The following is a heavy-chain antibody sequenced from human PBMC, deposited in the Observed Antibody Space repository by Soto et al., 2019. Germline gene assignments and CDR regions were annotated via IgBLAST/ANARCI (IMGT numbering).Heavy chain of an antibody. J-gene: IGHJ4*02. CDR2: INSDGSST. Sequence: EVQLVESGGGLVQPGGSLRLSCAASGFTFSSYWMHWVRQAPGKGLVWVSRINSDGSSTSYADSVKGRFTISRDNAKNTLYLQMNSLRAEDTAVYYCATLQLWYGYYFDYWGQGTLVTVSS. CDR1: GFTFSSYW. CDR3: ATLQLWYGYYFDY. V-gene: IGHV3-74*01. D-gene: IGHD5-18*01.